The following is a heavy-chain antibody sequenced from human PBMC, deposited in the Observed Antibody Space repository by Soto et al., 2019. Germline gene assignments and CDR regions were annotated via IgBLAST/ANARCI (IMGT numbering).Heavy chain of an antibody. D-gene: IGHD3-3*01. CDR3: ATRITVFGLLIPPFDP. J-gene: IGHJ5*02. Sequence: SETLSLTCTVSVASISSGDDYWNWIRRPPGKGLKWIGEINHTGGTHYNPSLKSRVTMSVDTSKNQFSLRLSSVTAVDTAIYYCATRITVFGLLIPPFDPWGQGTQVTVSS. CDR1: VASISSGDDY. CDR2: INHTGGT. V-gene: IGHV4-61*08.